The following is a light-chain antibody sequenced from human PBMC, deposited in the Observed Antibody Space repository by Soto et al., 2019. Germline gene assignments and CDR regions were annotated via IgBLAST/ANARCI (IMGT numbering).Light chain of an antibody. CDR2: GAS. CDR3: LHYGGSPLT. V-gene: IGKV3-20*01. CDR1: QSVNSDY. Sequence: EIVLTQSPGTLSLSPGERATLSCRASQSVNSDYLAWFQQKPGQAPRLLIYGASTRTTGIPDRFGGSGSGTDFTLTIGRLEPGDFAVYYCLHYGGSPLTFGQGTRLEIK. J-gene: IGKJ5*01.